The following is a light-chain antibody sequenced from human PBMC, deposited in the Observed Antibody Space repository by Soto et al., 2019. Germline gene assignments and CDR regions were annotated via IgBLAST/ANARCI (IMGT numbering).Light chain of an antibody. J-gene: IGKJ1*01. CDR1: QSVSSD. V-gene: IGKV3-15*01. CDR2: GAS. CDR3: QQYNNWPRT. Sequence: EIVMTQSPAPLAVSRGERATLSCRATQSVSSDVAWYQQKPGQAPRLLIYGASTRATGIPARFSGSGSGTEFTLTLSSLQSEDFAVYYCQQYNNWPRTFGQGTKVDTK.